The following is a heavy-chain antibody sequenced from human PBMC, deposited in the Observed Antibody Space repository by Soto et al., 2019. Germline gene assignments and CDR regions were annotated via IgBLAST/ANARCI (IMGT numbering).Heavy chain of an antibody. D-gene: IGHD1-1*01. V-gene: IGHV3-48*03. CDR3: TREATDRGVPGGMDA. Sequence: EVQLVESGGGLVQPGGSLRLSCEASGFTFSHYEMNWVRQAPGKGLEWVSYISGSDGTIYYADSVKGRFTISRDNAKHSLYLQMNSLRAEDTAVYYCTREATDRGVPGGMDAWGQGTTVTVSS. CDR1: GFTFSHYE. J-gene: IGHJ6*02. CDR2: ISGSDGTI.